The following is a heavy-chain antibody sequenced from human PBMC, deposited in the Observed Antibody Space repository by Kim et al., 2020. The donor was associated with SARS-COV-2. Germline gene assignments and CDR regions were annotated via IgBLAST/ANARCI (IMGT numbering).Heavy chain of an antibody. J-gene: IGHJ6*03. CDR1: GGSFSGYY. CDR3: ARGRADSSGYYPPQRYYYYYYMDV. V-gene: IGHV4-34*01. D-gene: IGHD3-22*01. Sequence: SETLSLTCAVYGGSFSGYYWSWIRQPPGKGLEWIGEINHSGSTNYNPSLKSRVTISVDTSKNQFSLKLSSVTAADTAVYYCARGRADSSGYYPPQRYYYYYYMDVWGKGTTVTVSS. CDR2: INHSGST.